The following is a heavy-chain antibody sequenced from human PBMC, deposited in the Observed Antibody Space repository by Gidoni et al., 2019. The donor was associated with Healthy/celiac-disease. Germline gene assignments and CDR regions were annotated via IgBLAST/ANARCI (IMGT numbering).Heavy chain of an antibody. J-gene: IGHJ3*02. CDR2: IYPGDSDT. D-gene: IGHD5-12*01. CDR1: GYSFTSYW. CDR3: ARQDSGYDQTDDAFDI. V-gene: IGHV5-51*01. Sequence: EVQLVQSGAEVKKPGESLKISCKGSGYSFTSYWIGWVRQMPGKGLEWMGIIYPGDSDTRYSPSFQGQVTISADKSISTAYLQWSSLKASDTAMYYCARQDSGYDQTDDAFDIWGQGTMVTVSS.